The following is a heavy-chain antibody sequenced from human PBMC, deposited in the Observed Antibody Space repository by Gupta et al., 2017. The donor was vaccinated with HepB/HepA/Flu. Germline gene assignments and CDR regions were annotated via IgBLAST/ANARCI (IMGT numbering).Heavy chain of an antibody. Sequence: QVQLVQSGAEVTNPGSLVKVSCKASGGSFRSHAITWVRQAPGQGLEWMGGIIPFFDTANYAQKFQDRVTITADESTSTVYMEMSSLTSEDTAVYYCARASEDFWSGYYNFWGQGTLVTVSS. CDR3: ARASEDFWSGYYNF. D-gene: IGHD3-3*01. CDR2: IIPFFDTA. J-gene: IGHJ4*02. CDR1: GGSFRSHA. V-gene: IGHV1-69*01.